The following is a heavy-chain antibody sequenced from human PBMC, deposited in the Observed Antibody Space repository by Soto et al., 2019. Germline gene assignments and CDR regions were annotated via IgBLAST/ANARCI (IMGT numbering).Heavy chain of an antibody. V-gene: IGHV1-69*13. D-gene: IGHD3-3*01. Sequence: ASVKVSCKASGGTFSSYAISWVRQAPGQGLEWMGGIIPILGTANYAQKFQGRVTITADESTSTAYMELSSLRSEDTAVYYCARDDYYDFWSAVAGSLSNYYYGMDVWGQGTTVTVSS. CDR1: GGTFSSYA. CDR3: ARDDYYDFWSAVAGSLSNYYYGMDV. CDR2: IIPILGTA. J-gene: IGHJ6*02.